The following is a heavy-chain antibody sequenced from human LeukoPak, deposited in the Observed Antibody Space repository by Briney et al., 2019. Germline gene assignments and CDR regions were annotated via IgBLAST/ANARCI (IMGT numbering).Heavy chain of an antibody. CDR3: ARGYCGSTSCYGVFDY. J-gene: IGHJ4*02. CDR2: IYNSGST. V-gene: IGHV4-61*01. CDR1: GGSVSSDIYY. Sequence: SETLSLTCTVSGGSVSSDIYYWSWIRQPPGKGLEWIGYIYNSGSTNYNPSLESRVTISVDTSKDQFSLRLSSVTAADTAVYYCARGYCGSTSCYGVFDYWGQGTLVTVPS. D-gene: IGHD2-2*01.